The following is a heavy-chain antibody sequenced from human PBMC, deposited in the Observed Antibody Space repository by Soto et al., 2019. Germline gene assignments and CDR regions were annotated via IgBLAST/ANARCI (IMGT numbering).Heavy chain of an antibody. J-gene: IGHJ4*02. Sequence: EVQLVESGGGLVQPGRSLRLSCAASGFTFDDYAMHWVRQAPGKGLEGVSGISWNSGSIGYADAVKGRFTIYRDNDRTSLYLQRISLRAEDTAVYYCAPGGDDYGSAGYPPLEDCGRGTLVTVAS. CDR2: ISWNSGSI. V-gene: IGHV3-9*01. CDR1: GFTFDDYA. D-gene: IGHD3-10*01. CDR3: APGGDDYGSAGYPPLED.